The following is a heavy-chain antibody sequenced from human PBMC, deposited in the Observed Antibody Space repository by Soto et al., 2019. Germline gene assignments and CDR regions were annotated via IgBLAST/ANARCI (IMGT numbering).Heavy chain of an antibody. V-gene: IGHV3-30-3*01. J-gene: IGHJ5*02. CDR1: GLTFSTSA. D-gene: IGHD3-10*01. CDR2: ISHDGSHE. Sequence: QGQLHESGGGVVQPGRSLRLSCAASGLTFSTSAMHWVRQAPGKGLEWVAMISHDGSHEYYGDSVKGRFSVSRDNSHNILHLQMNSRRIEDTAVYVCARNTDHRLVRGGLEPWGQGPAVNVSS. CDR3: ARNTDHRLVRGGLEP.